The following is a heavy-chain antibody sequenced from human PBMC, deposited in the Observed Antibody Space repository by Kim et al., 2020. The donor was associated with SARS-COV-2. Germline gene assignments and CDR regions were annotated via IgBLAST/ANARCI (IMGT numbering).Heavy chain of an antibody. CDR2: ISSSSSYI. Sequence: GGSLRLSCAASGFTFSSYSMNWVRQAPGKGLEWVSSISSSSSYIYYADSVKGRFTISRDNAKNSLYLQMNSLRAEDTAVYYCARTSYYYDSSGYEASSLYYYGMDVWGQGTTVTVSS. CDR3: ARTSYYYDSSGYEASSLYYYGMDV. CDR1: GFTFSSYS. D-gene: IGHD3-22*01. V-gene: IGHV3-21*01. J-gene: IGHJ6*02.